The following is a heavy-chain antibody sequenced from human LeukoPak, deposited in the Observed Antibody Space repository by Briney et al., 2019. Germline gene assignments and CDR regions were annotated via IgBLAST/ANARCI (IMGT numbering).Heavy chain of an antibody. CDR2: INPSGGST. CDR3: ARTYYYDSSRGGLDY. CDR1: GYTFTGYY. Sequence: ASVKVSCTASGYTFTGYYMHWVRQTPGQGLEWMGVINPSGGSTSYAQKFQGRVTMNRDSSTSTVYMELSSLRSEDTAVYYCARTYYYDSSRGGLDYWGQGTLVTVSS. J-gene: IGHJ4*02. D-gene: IGHD3-22*01. V-gene: IGHV1-46*01.